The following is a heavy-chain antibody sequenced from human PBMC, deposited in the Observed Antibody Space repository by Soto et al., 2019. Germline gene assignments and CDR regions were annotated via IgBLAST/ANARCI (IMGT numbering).Heavy chain of an antibody. V-gene: IGHV3-30*18. D-gene: IGHD3-22*01. Sequence: PGGSLRLSCAASGFTFSSYGMHWVRQAPGKGLEWVAVISYDGSNKYYADSVKGRFTISRDNSKNTLYLQMNSLRAEDTAVYYCAKDXIPLDTYYYDSSGYFDTWGQGTLVTVSS. CDR3: AKDXIPLDTYYYDSSGYFDT. J-gene: IGHJ5*02. CDR1: GFTFSSYG. CDR2: ISYDGSNK.